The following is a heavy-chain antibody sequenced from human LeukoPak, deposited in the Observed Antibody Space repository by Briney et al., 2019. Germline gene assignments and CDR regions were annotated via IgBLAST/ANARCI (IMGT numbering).Heavy chain of an antibody. Sequence: GESLKISCKGSGYSFTSYWIGWVRQMPGKGLEWMGIIYPGDSDTRYSPSFQGQVTISADKSINTANLQWSSLKASDTAMYYCARHWEGSGSSFYYMDVWGKGTTVTVSS. V-gene: IGHV5-51*01. CDR1: GYSFTSYW. J-gene: IGHJ6*03. CDR3: ARHWEGSGSSFYYMDV. CDR2: IYPGDSDT. D-gene: IGHD3-10*01.